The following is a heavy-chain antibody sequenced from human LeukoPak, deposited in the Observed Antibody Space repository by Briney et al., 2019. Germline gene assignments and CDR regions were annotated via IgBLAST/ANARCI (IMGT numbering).Heavy chain of an antibody. CDR2: INPNSGGT. V-gene: IGHV1-2*02. J-gene: IGHJ4*02. Sequence: ASVKVSCKASGYTFTGYYMHWVRQAPGQGLEWMGWINPNSGGTNYAQKFQGRVTMTRDTPISTAYMELSRLRSDDTAVYYCARDCSSASCYGNDWGQGTLVTVSS. CDR1: GYTFTGYY. D-gene: IGHD2-2*01. CDR3: ARDCSSASCYGND.